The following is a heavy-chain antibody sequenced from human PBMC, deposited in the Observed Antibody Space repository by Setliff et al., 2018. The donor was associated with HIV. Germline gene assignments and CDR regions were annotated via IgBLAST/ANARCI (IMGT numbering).Heavy chain of an antibody. J-gene: IGHJ3*02. CDR2: IYYTGST. CDR1: GFTFINAW. V-gene: IGHV4-38-2*01. CDR3: ARHGGITGTIDAFDI. D-gene: IGHD1-7*01. Sequence: GSLRLSCAASGFTFINAWMSWVRQAPGKGLEWIASIYYTGSTYYNPSLKSRVTISVDTSKNQFSLKLSSVTAADTAVYYCARHGGITGTIDAFDIWGQGTMVTVS.